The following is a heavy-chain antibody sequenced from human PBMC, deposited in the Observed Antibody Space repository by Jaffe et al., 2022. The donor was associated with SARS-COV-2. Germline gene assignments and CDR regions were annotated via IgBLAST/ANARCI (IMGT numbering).Heavy chain of an antibody. J-gene: IGHJ4*02. CDR2: IYNNGRI. V-gene: IGHV4-59*01. Sequence: QVQLQESGPGLVKPSGTLSLTCTVSGGSISRDYWIWIRQAPGTGLEWIAYIYNNGRIKWSPSLKSRVTMSADTSKNQFSLNLNSVTAADTAIYYCARALDGGPPDYWGQGTLVTVSS. CDR1: GGSISRDY. D-gene: IGHD6-25*01. CDR3: ARALDGGPPDY.